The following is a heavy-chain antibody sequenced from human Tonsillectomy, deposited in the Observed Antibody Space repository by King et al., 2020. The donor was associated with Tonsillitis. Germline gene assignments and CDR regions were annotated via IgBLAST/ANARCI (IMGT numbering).Heavy chain of an antibody. V-gene: IGHV4-39*01. J-gene: IGHJ5*02. CDR3: AGPGYSYGQNWFDP. CDR1: GGSISSSSHY. CDR2: IHYSGST. Sequence: QLQESGPGLVKPSETLSLTCTVSGGSISSSSHYWGWVRQPPGKGLEWIGSIHYSGSTYYNPSLKSRVTISVDTSKNQFSLKLSSVTAADTAVYYCAGPGYSYGQNWFDPWGQGTLVTVSS. D-gene: IGHD5-18*01.